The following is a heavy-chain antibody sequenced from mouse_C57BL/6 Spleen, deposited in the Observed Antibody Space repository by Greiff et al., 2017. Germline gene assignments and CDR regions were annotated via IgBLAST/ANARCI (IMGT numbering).Heavy chain of an antibody. Sequence: VQLKQSVAELVRPGASVKLSCTASGFNIKNTYMHWVKQRPEQGLEWIGRIDPANGNTKYAPKFQGKATITADTSSNTAYLQLSSLTSEDTAIYDCARESFITTVVARYFDVWGTGTTVTVSS. D-gene: IGHD1-1*01. V-gene: IGHV14-3*01. CDR1: GFNIKNTY. J-gene: IGHJ1*03. CDR2: IDPANGNT. CDR3: ARESFITTVVARYFDV.